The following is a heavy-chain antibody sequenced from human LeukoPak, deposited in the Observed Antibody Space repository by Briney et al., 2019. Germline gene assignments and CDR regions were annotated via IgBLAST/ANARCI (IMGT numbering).Heavy chain of an antibody. Sequence: PGGSLRLSCAASGFTFSSYWMSWVRQAPGKGLEWVSAISGSGGTTYYADSVKGRFTISRDNSKNTLYLQMNSLRAEDTAVYYCASQYRGSYYALGCWGQGTLVTVSS. V-gene: IGHV3-23*01. CDR2: ISGSGGTT. CDR1: GFTFSSYW. CDR3: ASQYRGSYYALGC. J-gene: IGHJ4*02. D-gene: IGHD1-26*01.